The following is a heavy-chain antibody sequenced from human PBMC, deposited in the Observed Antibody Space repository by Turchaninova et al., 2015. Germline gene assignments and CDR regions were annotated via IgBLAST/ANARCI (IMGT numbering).Heavy chain of an antibody. D-gene: IGHD1-1*01. CDR2: IFSNDEK. CDR1: GFSHSNGRMG. Sequence: QVTLKESGPVLVKPTETLTLTCPVPGFSHSNGRMGVSWILQPPGKALEWLAHIFSNDEKSNSTSLKSRLTISKDTSKSQVVLTMTNVDPVDTATYYCARIQRQLNWFDPWGQGTLVTVSS. CDR3: ARIQRQLNWFDP. V-gene: IGHV2-26*02. J-gene: IGHJ5*02.